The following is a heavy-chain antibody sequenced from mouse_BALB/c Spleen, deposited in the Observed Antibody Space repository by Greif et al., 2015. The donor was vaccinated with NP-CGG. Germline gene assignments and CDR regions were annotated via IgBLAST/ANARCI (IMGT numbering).Heavy chain of an antibody. D-gene: IGHD1-1*01. V-gene: IGHV14-3*02. J-gene: IGHJ1*01. CDR2: IDPANGNT. CDR3: VIYYYGWYFDV. CDR1: GFNIKDTY. Sequence: AHVKQSGAELVKPGASVKLSCTASGFNIKDTYMHWVKQRPEQGLEWIGRIDPANGNTKYDPKFQGKATITADSSSDTAYLQLSSLTSEDTAVYYCVIYYYGWYFDVWGAGTTVTVSS.